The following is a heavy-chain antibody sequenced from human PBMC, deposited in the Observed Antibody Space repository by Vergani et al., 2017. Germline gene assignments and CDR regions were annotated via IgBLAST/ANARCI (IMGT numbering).Heavy chain of an antibody. Sequence: EVQVVESGGGLVQPGGSLRLSCAASGFTFSSYWMNWVRQAPGKGLVWVSRINSDGGSTSYADSVKGRFTISRDNAKNTLYLQMNSLRAEDTAVYYCARGPTAMVTGFDYWGQGTLVTVSS. J-gene: IGHJ4*02. CDR2: INSDGGST. CDR1: GFTFSSYW. D-gene: IGHD5-18*01. V-gene: IGHV3-74*01. CDR3: ARGPTAMVTGFDY.